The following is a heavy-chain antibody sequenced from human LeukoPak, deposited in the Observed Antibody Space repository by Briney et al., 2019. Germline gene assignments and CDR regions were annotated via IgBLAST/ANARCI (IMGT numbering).Heavy chain of an antibody. V-gene: IGHV4-61*02. CDR3: AREGVGIAAAGTVWWFDP. Sequence: PSETLSLTCTVSGGSISSGSYYWSWIRQPAGKGLEWIGRIYTSGSTNYNPSLKSRVTISVDTSKNQFSLKLSSVTAADTAVYYCAREGVGIAAAGTVWWFDPWGQGTLVTVSS. CDR2: IYTSGST. J-gene: IGHJ5*02. D-gene: IGHD6-13*01. CDR1: GGSISSGSYY.